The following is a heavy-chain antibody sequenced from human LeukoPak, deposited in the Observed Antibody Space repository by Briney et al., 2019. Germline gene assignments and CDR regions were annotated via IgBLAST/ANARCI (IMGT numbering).Heavy chain of an antibody. D-gene: IGHD6-13*01. Sequence: GASVKVSCKASGYTFTSYTMNWVRQAPGQGLEWMGWINTNTGNPTYAQGFTGRFVFSLDTSVSTAYLQISSLKAEDTAVYYCARPRGSSSWYSYYYYGMDVWGQGTTVTVSS. J-gene: IGHJ6*02. CDR1: GYTFTSYT. CDR3: ARPRGSSSWYSYYYYGMDV. CDR2: INTNTGNP. V-gene: IGHV7-4-1*02.